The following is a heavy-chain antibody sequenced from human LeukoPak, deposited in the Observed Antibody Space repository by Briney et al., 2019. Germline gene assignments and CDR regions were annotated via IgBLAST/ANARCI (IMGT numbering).Heavy chain of an antibody. Sequence: PSETLSLTCAVYGGSFSGYYWSWIRQPPGKGLEWIGEINHSGSTNYNPSLKSRVTISVDTSKNQFSLKLSSVTAADTAAYYCARGKGYSYGYVDYWGQGTLVTVSS. J-gene: IGHJ4*02. CDR1: GGSFSGYY. D-gene: IGHD5-18*01. V-gene: IGHV4-34*01. CDR3: ARGKGYSYGYVDY. CDR2: INHSGST.